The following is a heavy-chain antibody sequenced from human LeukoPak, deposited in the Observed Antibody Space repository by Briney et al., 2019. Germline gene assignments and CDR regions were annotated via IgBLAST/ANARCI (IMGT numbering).Heavy chain of an antibody. CDR1: GFTFSSYS. V-gene: IGHV3-23*01. CDR3: AKDRGVPYYYDSKGWFDP. J-gene: IGHJ5*02. CDR2: ISDSGGST. Sequence: PGRSLRLSCASSGFTFSSYSMSWVRQAPGKGLEWVSAISDSGGSTYYADSVKGRFTISRDNSKNTLYLQMNSLRAEDTAVYYCAKDRGVPYYYDSKGWFDPWGQGTLVTVSS. D-gene: IGHD3-22*01.